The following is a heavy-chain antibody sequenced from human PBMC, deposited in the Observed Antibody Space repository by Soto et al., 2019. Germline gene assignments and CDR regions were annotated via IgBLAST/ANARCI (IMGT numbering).Heavy chain of an antibody. CDR3: ARLLYYDSSGYPVDY. J-gene: IGHJ4*02. V-gene: IGHV1-69*02. Sequence: QVQLVQSGAEVKKPGSSVKVSCKASGGTFSSYISWVRQSPGQGLEWMGRIIPILGIANYAQKFQGRVTITADKSTSTAYMELSSLRSEDTVVYYCARLLYYDSSGYPVDYWGQGTLVTVSS. D-gene: IGHD3-22*01. CDR1: GGTFSSY. CDR2: IIPILGIA.